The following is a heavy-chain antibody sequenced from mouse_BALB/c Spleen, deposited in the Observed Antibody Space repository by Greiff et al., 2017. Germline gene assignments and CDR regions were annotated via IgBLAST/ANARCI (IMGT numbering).Heavy chain of an antibody. J-gene: IGHJ1*01. V-gene: IGHV5-6-2*01. CDR2: INSNGGST. Sequence: EVKVVESGGGLVKLGGSLKLSCAASGFTFSSYYMSWVRQTPEKRLELVAAINSNGGSTYYPDTVKGRFTISRDNAKNTLYLQMSSLKSEDTALYYCARQGDRYENFDVWGAGTTVTVSS. D-gene: IGHD2-14*01. CDR3: ARQGDRYENFDV. CDR1: GFTFSSYY.